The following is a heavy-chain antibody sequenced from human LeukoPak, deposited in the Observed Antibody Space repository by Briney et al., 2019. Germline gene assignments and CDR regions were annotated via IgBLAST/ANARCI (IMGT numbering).Heavy chain of an antibody. CDR2: IYYRGST. V-gene: IGHV4-39*01. CDR1: GGSISSSSYY. CDR3: ARSRDGYNRGSFDY. D-gene: IGHD5-24*01. Sequence: SETLSLTCTVPGGSISSSSYYWGWSRQPPGKGLEWIGSIYYRGSTYYNPSLKSRVTISVDTSKNQFSLKLSSVTAADTAVYYCARSRDGYNRGSFDYWGQGTLVTVSS. J-gene: IGHJ4*02.